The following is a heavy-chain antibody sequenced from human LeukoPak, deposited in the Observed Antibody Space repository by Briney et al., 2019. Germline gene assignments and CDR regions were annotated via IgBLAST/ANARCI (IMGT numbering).Heavy chain of an antibody. V-gene: IGHV1-18*01. CDR1: GYTFRTYG. Sequence: ASVKVSCRASGYTFRTYGINWVRQAPGQGLEWLGWISANSGHTIYARNFQGRVTLTTHTSTSTAYMELGSLRSDDTAVYYCARMDSNGYNKRYYFDYWGQGTLVTVSS. CDR2: ISANSGHT. J-gene: IGHJ4*02. CDR3: ARMDSNGYNKRYYFDY. D-gene: IGHD3-22*01.